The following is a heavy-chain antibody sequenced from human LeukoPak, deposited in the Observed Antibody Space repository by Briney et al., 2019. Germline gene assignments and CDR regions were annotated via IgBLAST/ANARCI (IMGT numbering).Heavy chain of an antibody. D-gene: IGHD6-13*01. J-gene: IGHJ5*02. Sequence: SVKVSCKASGGTFSSYAISWVRQAPGQGLEWMGGIIPIFGTANYAQKFQGRVTITTDESTSTAYMELSSLRSEDAAVYYCARVTRRAAGAENWFDPWGQGTLVTVSS. CDR1: GGTFSSYA. V-gene: IGHV1-69*05. CDR3: ARVTRRAAGAENWFDP. CDR2: IIPIFGTA.